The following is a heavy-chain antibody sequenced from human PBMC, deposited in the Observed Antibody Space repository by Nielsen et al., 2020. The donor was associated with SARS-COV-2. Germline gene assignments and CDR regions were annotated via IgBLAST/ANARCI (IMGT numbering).Heavy chain of an antibody. V-gene: IGHV3-15*01. CDR1: GLTFSNAW. J-gene: IGHJ6*02. Sequence: GGSLRLSCAASGLTFSNAWMSWVRQAPGKGLEWVGRTKRKSDGGTTSFAAPVKARFTISRDDSGNTLDLQMSSLTVEDTGVYYCATEGHAYGYHSMDVWGQGTTVTVSS. D-gene: IGHD3-10*01. CDR2: TKRKSDGGTT. CDR3: ATEGHAYGYHSMDV.